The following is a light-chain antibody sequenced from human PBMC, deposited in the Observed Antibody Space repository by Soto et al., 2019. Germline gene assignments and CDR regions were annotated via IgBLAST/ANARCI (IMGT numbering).Light chain of an antibody. CDR2: GAS. Sequence: DIQMTQYPSSVSASVGDRVTITCRASQGISTWLAWYQQKPGKAPKLLMYGASRLQSGVPSRFSGSGSGTEFTLTISSLQPDDFATYYCQHYNSYSEAFGQGTKVDIK. CDR3: QHYNSYSEA. J-gene: IGKJ1*01. CDR1: QGISTW. V-gene: IGKV1D-16*01.